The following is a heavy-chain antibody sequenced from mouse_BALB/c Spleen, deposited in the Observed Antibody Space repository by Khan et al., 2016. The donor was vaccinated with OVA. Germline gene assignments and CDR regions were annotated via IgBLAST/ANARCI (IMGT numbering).Heavy chain of an antibody. CDR2: INTYTGEP. V-gene: IGHV9-1*02. J-gene: IGHJ3*01. CDR1: GYTFTDYG. D-gene: IGHD1-1*01. CDR3: ARDLKNYGSWFAY. Sequence: QIQLVQSGPELKKPGEAVKISCKAFGYTFTDYGMNWVKQATGKALKWMGWINTYTGEPKYADDFKGRFAFSLVTTASTAYLQINNLKNEDMATXCSARDLKNYGSWFAYWCQWTLVTVSA.